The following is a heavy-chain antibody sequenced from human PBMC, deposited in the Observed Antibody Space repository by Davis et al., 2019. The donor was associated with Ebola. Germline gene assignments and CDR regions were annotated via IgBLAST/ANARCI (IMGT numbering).Heavy chain of an antibody. CDR3: AKDLEYSGSYPQYLHH. D-gene: IGHD1-26*01. V-gene: IGHV3-21*01. CDR2: ISSSSSYI. J-gene: IGHJ1*01. CDR1: GFTFSSYS. Sequence: PGGSLRLSCAASGFTFSSYSMNWVRQAPGKGLEWVSSISSSSSYIYYADSVKGRFTIPRDNAKNSLYLQMNSLRAEDAAVYYCAKDLEYSGSYPQYLHHWGQGTLVTVSS.